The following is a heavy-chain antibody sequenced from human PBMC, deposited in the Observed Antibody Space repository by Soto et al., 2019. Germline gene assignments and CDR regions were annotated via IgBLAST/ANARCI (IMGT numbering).Heavy chain of an antibody. V-gene: IGHV3-72*01. CDR3: ARVGIAVAGSGFDY. J-gene: IGHJ4*02. Sequence: PGGSLRLSCAASGFTFSDHYMDWVRQAPGKGLEWVGRTRNKANSYTTEYAASVKGRFTISRDDSKNSLYLQMNSLKTEDTAVYYCARVGIAVAGSGFDYWGQGTLVTASS. D-gene: IGHD6-19*01. CDR1: GFTFSDHY. CDR2: TRNKANSYTT.